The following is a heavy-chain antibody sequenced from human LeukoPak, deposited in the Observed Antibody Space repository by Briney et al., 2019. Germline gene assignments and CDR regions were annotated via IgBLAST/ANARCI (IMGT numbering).Heavy chain of an antibody. CDR2: INSNSGGT. J-gene: IGHJ6*03. V-gene: IGHV1-2*02. CDR1: GYTFTGYY. Sequence: ASVKVSCKASGYTFTGYYMHWVRQAPGQGLEWMGWINSNSGGTNYAQKFQGRVTMTRDTSISTAYMEVSRLRSDDTAVYYCARGSFPDIVVVPAAISYYMDVWGKGTTVTVSS. D-gene: IGHD2-2*01. CDR3: ARGSFPDIVVVPAAISYYMDV.